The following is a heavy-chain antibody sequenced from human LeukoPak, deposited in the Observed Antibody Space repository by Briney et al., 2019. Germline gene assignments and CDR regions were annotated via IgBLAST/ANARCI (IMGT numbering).Heavy chain of an antibody. V-gene: IGHV4-34*01. CDR1: GGSFSGYY. CDR2: INHSGST. CDR3: ARGRDDYGDNSEVY. Sequence: PSETLSLTCAVYGGSFSGYYWSWIRQPPGKGLEWIGEINHSGSTNYNPSLKSRVTISVDTSRNQFSLRLSSVTAADTAVYYCARGRDDYGDNSEVYWGQGTLVTVSS. J-gene: IGHJ4*02. D-gene: IGHD4-23*01.